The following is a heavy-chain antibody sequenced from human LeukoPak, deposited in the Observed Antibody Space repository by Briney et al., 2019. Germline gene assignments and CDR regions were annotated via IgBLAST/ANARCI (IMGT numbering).Heavy chain of an antibody. CDR3: ARGWANYGGNPQFLYYYYYYMDV. Sequence: SETLSLTCTVSGGSISSSSYYWGWIRQPPVKGLEWIGSIYYSGSTYYNPSLQSRVTISVDTSKNQFSLKLSSVTAADTAVYYCARGWANYGGNPQFLYYYYYYMDVWGKGTTVTISS. CDR2: IYYSGST. CDR1: GGSISSSSYY. D-gene: IGHD4-23*01. V-gene: IGHV4-39*07. J-gene: IGHJ6*03.